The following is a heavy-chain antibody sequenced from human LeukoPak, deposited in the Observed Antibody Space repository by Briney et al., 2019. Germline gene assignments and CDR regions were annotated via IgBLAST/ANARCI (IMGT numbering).Heavy chain of an antibody. D-gene: IGHD6-19*01. CDR3: ARASQQWLAGNYYYFMDV. Sequence: GGSLRLSCAASRFTFSSYSMNWVRQAPGKGLKWVSYISSGSSTMYYADSVKGRFTISRDNAKNSLYLQMNSLRADDTAVYYCARASQQWLAGNYYYFMDVWGKGTTVTVSS. J-gene: IGHJ6*03. V-gene: IGHV3-48*01. CDR2: ISSGSSTM. CDR1: RFTFSSYS.